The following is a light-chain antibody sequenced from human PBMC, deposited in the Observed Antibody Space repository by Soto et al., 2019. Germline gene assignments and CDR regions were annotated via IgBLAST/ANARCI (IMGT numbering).Light chain of an antibody. V-gene: IGKV3-20*01. CDR2: DAS. CDR1: QSISSNY. Sequence: EIVLTQSPGTLSLSPGERATLSCRASQSISSNYLAWCQQRPGQAPRLLIFDASTRATGIPDRFTGSGSGTDFTLTISRLEPEDFAVYYCQFYGDPPKTFGQGTKVDIK. J-gene: IGKJ1*01. CDR3: QFYGDPPKT.